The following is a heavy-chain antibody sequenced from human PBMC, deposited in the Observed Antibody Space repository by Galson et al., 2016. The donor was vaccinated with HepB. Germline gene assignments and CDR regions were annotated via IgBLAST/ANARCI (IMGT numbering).Heavy chain of an antibody. V-gene: IGHV1-46*01. Sequence: SVKVSCKASGYTLTSYYMYWVRLAPGQGLEWMGMISPSGGKTTYAQKFQGRVSMTRDTSTSTVYMELTSMRSEDPDVYYCVRVSASQPCVDYWGQGTLLTVSS. J-gene: IGHJ4*02. CDR3: VRVSASQPCVDY. D-gene: IGHD1-14*01. CDR2: ISPSGGKT. CDR1: GYTLTSYY.